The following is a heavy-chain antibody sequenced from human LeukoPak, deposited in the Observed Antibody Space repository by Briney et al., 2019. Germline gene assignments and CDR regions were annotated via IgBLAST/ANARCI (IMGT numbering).Heavy chain of an antibody. J-gene: IGHJ5*02. D-gene: IGHD5-24*01. CDR3: ARNGFRGDGYNWAANWFDP. V-gene: IGHV4-59*08. CDR2: IYYMGST. CDR1: GGSISSYY. Sequence: SETLSLTCTVSGGSISSYYWSWIRQPPGKGLEGSGYIYYMGSTNYNPSLKSRVTISVDTSKNQFSLKLSSVTSAHTPVYYCARNGFRGDGYNWAANWFDPWGQGTLVTVSS.